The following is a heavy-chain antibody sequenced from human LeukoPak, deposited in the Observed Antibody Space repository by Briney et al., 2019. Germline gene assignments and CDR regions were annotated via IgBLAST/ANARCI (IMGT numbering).Heavy chain of an antibody. Sequence: SVKVSCKASGGTFSSYAISWVRQAPGQGLEWMGGIIPIFGAAIYAQKFQGRVTITADESTSTAYMELSSLRSEDTAVFYCARKATITGPFDYWGQGTLVTVSS. D-gene: IGHD5-24*01. V-gene: IGHV1-69*13. CDR2: IIPIFGAA. CDR1: GGTFSSYA. J-gene: IGHJ4*02. CDR3: ARKATITGPFDY.